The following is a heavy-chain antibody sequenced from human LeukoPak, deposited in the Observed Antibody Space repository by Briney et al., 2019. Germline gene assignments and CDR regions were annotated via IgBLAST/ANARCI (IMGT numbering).Heavy chain of an antibody. CDR3: ARTRIGRFDP. V-gene: IGHV4-34*01. Sequence: SETLSLTCAVYGGSFSGYYWSWIRQPPGKGLEWIGEINHSGSTNYNPSLKSRVTISVDTSKNQFSLKLSSVTAADTAVYYCARTRIGRFDPWGQGTLVAVSS. D-gene: IGHD3-22*01. CDR1: GGSFSGYY. J-gene: IGHJ5*02. CDR2: INHSGST.